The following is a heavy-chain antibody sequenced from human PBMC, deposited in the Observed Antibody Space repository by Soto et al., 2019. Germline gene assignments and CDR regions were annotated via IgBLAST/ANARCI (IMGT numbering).Heavy chain of an antibody. CDR2: ISYDGSNK. CDR1: GFTFSSYG. CDR3: AKEGKYGDYLLYYYYGMDV. D-gene: IGHD4-17*01. Sequence: QVQLVESGGGVVQPGRSLRLSCAASGFTFSSYGMHWVRQAPGKGLEWVAVISYDGSNKYYADSVKGRFTISRDNSKNTLYLQMNSLRAEDTAVYYCAKEGKYGDYLLYYYYGMDVWGQGTTVTVSS. V-gene: IGHV3-30*18. J-gene: IGHJ6*02.